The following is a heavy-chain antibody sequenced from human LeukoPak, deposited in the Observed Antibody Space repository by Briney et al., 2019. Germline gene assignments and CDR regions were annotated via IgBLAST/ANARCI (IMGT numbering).Heavy chain of an antibody. D-gene: IGHD3-10*01. CDR2: ISGSGGST. V-gene: IGHV3-23*01. CDR3: AKVAHYYGSGSYYEYYFDY. CDR1: GFIYSNYA. J-gene: IGHJ4*02. Sequence: PGGSLRLSCAASGFIYSNYAMNWVRQAPGKGLEWVSAISGSGGSTYYADSVKGRFTISRDNSKNTLYLQMNSLRAEDTAVYYCAKVAHYYGSGSYYEYYFDYWGQGTLVTVSS.